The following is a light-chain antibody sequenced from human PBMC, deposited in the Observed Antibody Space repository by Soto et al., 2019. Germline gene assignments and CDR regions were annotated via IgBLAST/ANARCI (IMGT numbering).Light chain of an antibody. Sequence: QSALTQPRSVSGSPGQSVTISCTGTSSDVGGYNYVSWYQQHPGKAPKLMIYEVTNRPSGVSNRFSGSKSGNTASLTISGLQAEDEADYYCASYTSTSTTVLFGGGTKLTVL. J-gene: IGLJ3*02. V-gene: IGLV2-14*01. CDR1: SSDVGGYNY. CDR3: ASYTSTSTTVL. CDR2: EVT.